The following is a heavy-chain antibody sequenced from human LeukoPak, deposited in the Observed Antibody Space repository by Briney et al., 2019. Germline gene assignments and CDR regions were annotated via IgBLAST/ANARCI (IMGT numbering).Heavy chain of an antibody. CDR2: ISNSGDRI. D-gene: IGHD1-14*01. CDR3: AREEPAGSIDY. CDR1: GLVFRSHP. V-gene: IGHV3-64*01. Sequence: GGSLRLSCAVSGLVFRSHPMHWVRQAPGKGLECVSAISNSGDRIFYANSVKGRFTISRDNSKNTLYLQMDSLRAEDTALYYCAREEPAGSIDYWGQGILVTVSS. J-gene: IGHJ4*02.